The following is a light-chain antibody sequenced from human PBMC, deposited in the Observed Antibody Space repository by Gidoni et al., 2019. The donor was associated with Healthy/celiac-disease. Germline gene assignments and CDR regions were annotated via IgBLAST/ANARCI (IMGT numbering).Light chain of an antibody. Sequence: SYELTQPPSVSVSPGQTASITCSGDKLGDKYACWSQQKPGQSPVLVIYQDRKRPSGIPERFSGSNSGNTATLTISGTQAMDEADYYCQAWDSSTAVVFGGGTKLTVL. CDR2: QDR. CDR1: KLGDKY. V-gene: IGLV3-1*01. CDR3: QAWDSSTAVV. J-gene: IGLJ2*01.